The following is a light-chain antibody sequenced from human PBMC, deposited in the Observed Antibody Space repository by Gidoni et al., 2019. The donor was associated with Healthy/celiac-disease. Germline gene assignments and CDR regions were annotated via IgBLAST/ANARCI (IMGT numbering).Light chain of an antibody. J-gene: IGLJ2*01. CDR3: CSYAGSYTLV. CDR2: DVS. Sequence: QSALTQPRSVSGSPGQSVTISCTGTSSCVGGYNYVSWYQQHPGKAPKLMIYDVSKRPSRVPDRFSGSKSGNTASLTISGLQAEDEADYYCCSYAGSYTLVFGGGTKLTVL. V-gene: IGLV2-11*01. CDR1: SSCVGGYNY.